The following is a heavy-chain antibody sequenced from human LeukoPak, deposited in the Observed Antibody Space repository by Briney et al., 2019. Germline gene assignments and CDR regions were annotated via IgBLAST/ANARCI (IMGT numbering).Heavy chain of an antibody. CDR3: ARLHIVVVVD. D-gene: IGHD2-15*01. CDR1: GFTFMTYW. V-gene: IGHV3-7*01. Sequence: GGSLRLSCAASGFTFMTYWMSWVRQAPGKGLEWVANIKQDVSEKYYVDSVKGRFTISRDNAKNSLYLQMNSLRAEDTAVYYCARLHIVVVVDWSQGTLVTVSS. J-gene: IGHJ4*02. CDR2: IKQDVSEK.